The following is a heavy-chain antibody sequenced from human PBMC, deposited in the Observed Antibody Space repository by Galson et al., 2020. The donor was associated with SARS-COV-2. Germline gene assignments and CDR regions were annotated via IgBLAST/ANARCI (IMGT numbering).Heavy chain of an antibody. CDR1: GFSFRTSG. CDR3: YFAEYFQD. Sequence: GGSLRLSCAASGFSFRTSGMHWVRPAPGKGLEWVAVMWYGGSFIYYADSVKGRFTMSRDDSTNTVYLEMNRLRADDTANTSVYFAEYFQDWGLGTLVTVSS. D-gene: IGHD3-22*01. J-gene: IGHJ1*01. CDR2: MWYGGSFI. V-gene: IGHV3-33*01.